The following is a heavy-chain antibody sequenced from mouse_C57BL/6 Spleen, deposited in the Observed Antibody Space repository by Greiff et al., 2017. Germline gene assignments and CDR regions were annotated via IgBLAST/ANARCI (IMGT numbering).Heavy chain of an antibody. CDR3: ARNPFYGSSPYAMDY. CDR1: GFSLTSYG. V-gene: IGHV2-2*01. Sequence: VKVVESGPGLVQPSQSLSITCTVSGFSLTSYGVHWVRQSPGKGLEWLGVIWSGGSTDYNAAFISRLSISKDNSKSQVFFKMNSLQADDTAIYYCARNPFYGSSPYAMDYWGQGTSVTVSS. J-gene: IGHJ4*01. D-gene: IGHD1-1*01. CDR2: IWSGGST.